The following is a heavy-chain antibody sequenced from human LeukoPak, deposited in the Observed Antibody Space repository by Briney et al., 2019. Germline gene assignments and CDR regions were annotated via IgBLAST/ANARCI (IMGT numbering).Heavy chain of an antibody. CDR1: GGSISSSSYY. J-gene: IGHJ6*03. Sequence: SETLSLTCTVSGGSISSSSYYWGWIRQPPGKQLEWIGGIYHSGSTDYNPSLQSRVSISLDTSKNQFSLKVTSVTAADTAVYYCARVRLPPYYYYFYYMDVWGTGTTVTVSS. CDR3: ARVRLPPYYYYFYYMDV. V-gene: IGHV4-39*07. CDR2: IYHSGST. D-gene: IGHD5-18*01.